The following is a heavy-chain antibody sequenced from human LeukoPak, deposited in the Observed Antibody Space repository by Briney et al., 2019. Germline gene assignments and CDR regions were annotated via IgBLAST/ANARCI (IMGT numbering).Heavy chain of an antibody. D-gene: IGHD2-21*02. Sequence: SETLSLTCAVYGGSFSGYYWSWIRQPPGKGLEWIGEINHSGSTNYNPSLKSRVTISVDTSKNQFSLKLSSVTAADTAVYYCARLGGGDNGAFDIWGQGTMVTVSS. V-gene: IGHV4-34*01. CDR1: GGSFSGYY. J-gene: IGHJ3*02. CDR2: INHSGST. CDR3: ARLGGGDNGAFDI.